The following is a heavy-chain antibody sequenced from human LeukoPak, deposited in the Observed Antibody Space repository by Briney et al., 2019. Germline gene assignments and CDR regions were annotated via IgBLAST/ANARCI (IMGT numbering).Heavy chain of an antibody. CDR3: ARGGISRPYYFDS. J-gene: IGHJ4*02. CDR1: GFTFNTY. V-gene: IGHV3-48*01. CDR2: VSSSSSII. Sequence: GGSLRLSCAASGFTFNTYMNWVRQAPGKGLAWVSYVSSSSSIIYYADSVKGRFTISRDNAKNSLYLQMNGLRAEDTAVYFCARGGISRPYYFDSWGQGTLVTVSS.